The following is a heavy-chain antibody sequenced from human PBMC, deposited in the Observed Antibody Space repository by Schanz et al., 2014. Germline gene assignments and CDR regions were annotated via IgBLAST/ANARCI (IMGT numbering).Heavy chain of an antibody. Sequence: EVQLVESGGGLVQPGGSLRLSCVASGFTFFGSFAMNWVRQAPGRGLEWVSGITRQGTTYYADFVKGRFSISRDLSSNTLYLQMNSLRADDSAIYYCAKDHPSSGWPAFDVWGQGTQVTVSS. CDR1: GFTFFGSFA. D-gene: IGHD6-19*01. J-gene: IGHJ4*02. CDR3: AKDHPSSGWPAFDV. V-gene: IGHV3-23*04. CDR2: ITRQGTT.